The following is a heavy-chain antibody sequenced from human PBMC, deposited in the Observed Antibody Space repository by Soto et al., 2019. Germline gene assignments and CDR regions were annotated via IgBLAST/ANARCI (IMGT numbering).Heavy chain of an antibody. D-gene: IGHD2-2*01. CDR2: ISSSGSTI. Sequence: EVQLVESGGGLVQPGGSLRLSCAASGFTFSSFEMNWVRQAPGKRLEWVSYISSSGSTIYYADSVKGRFTISRDNAKNTRYLQMNSLGVEDTSVYYWASQPAVWPYNWFDPWGQVTLVTVSS. J-gene: IGHJ5*02. V-gene: IGHV3-48*03. CDR3: ASQPAVWPYNWFDP. CDR1: GFTFSSFE.